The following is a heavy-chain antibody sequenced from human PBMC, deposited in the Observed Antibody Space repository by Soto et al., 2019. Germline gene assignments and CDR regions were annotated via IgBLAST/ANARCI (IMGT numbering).Heavy chain of an antibody. Sequence: QVQLVESGGGVVQPGRSLRLSCAASGFTFSSYGMHWVRKAPGKGLEGVAVIWYDGSNKYYADYVTGRFTISRDNSKNTLYLQMISLIAADTAVYYCAAWGIEAVDYWGQGTLVTVSS. J-gene: IGHJ4*02. CDR3: AAWGIEAVDY. D-gene: IGHD6-13*01. CDR1: GFTFSSYG. CDR2: IWYDGSNK. V-gene: IGHV3-33*01.